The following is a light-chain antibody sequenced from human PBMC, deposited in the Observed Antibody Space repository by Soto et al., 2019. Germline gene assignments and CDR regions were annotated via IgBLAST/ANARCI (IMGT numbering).Light chain of an antibody. V-gene: IGLV7-43*01. CDR1: TGAVTSDYY. CDR2: RTY. Sequence: QAVVTQEPSLTVSTGGTVTLTCASSTGAVTSDYYPNWLQQKPGQAPRSLIHRTYTRHFWTPARFSGSLLGGKAALTVSDVQPEDEADYYCLLYHGAAQVFGGGTQLTV. CDR3: LLYHGAAQV. J-gene: IGLJ3*02.